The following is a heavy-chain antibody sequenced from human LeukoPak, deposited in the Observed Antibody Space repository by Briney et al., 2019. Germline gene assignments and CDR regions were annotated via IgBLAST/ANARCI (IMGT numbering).Heavy chain of an antibody. CDR1: GFTFSSCW. J-gene: IGHJ4*02. Sequence: GGSLRLSCAASGFTFSSCWMSWVRQAPGKGLEWVANIKQDGSEKYYVDFVKGRFTISRDNAKNSLYLQMNSLRAEDTAVYYCATDKVVGASQFDYWGQGTLVTVSS. CDR2: IKQDGSEK. V-gene: IGHV3-7*01. CDR3: ATDKVVGASQFDY. D-gene: IGHD1-26*01.